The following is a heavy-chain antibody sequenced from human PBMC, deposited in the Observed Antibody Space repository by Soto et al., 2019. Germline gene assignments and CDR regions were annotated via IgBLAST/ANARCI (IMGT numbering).Heavy chain of an antibody. D-gene: IGHD2-2*02. V-gene: IGHV4-4*02. Sequence: QVQLQESGPGLVKPSGTLSLTCAVSGGSISSSNWWNWVRQPRGKGLEWIGEIYHSGSTNYNPSLKSRVTISVDKSKTQFSLKLSSVTAADTAVYYCARSCRSTSCYTVSFAFDIWGQGTMASVS. CDR2: IYHSGST. CDR1: GGSISSSNW. J-gene: IGHJ3*02. CDR3: ARSCRSTSCYTVSFAFDI.